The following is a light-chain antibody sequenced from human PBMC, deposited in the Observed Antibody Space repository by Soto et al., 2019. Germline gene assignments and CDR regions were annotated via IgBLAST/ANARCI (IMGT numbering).Light chain of an antibody. CDR2: DAS. CDR1: QSVSSY. Sequence: EIVLTQSPATLSLSPGERATLSCRASQSVSSYLAWYQQKPGQAPRLLIYDASNRATGIPPRFSGSGSGTDFALTIRSLEPEDFAIYYCPQRSNWLTFGGGTKVEIK. CDR3: PQRSNWLT. J-gene: IGKJ4*01. V-gene: IGKV3-11*01.